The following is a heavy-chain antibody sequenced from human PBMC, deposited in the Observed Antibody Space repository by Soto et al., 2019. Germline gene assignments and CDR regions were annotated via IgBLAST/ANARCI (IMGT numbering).Heavy chain of an antibody. Sequence: QVQLVQSGAEVKKPGASVKVSCKASGYTFTGYYMHWVRQAPGQGLEWMGWINPNSGGTNYAQKFQGXXTXTXXTSISTADRELSRLRTDDTAVYYCARDSNHDAFDIWGQGTMVTVSS. V-gene: IGHV1-2*02. CDR3: ARDSNHDAFDI. J-gene: IGHJ3*02. D-gene: IGHD4-4*01. CDR1: GYTFTGYY. CDR2: INPNSGGT.